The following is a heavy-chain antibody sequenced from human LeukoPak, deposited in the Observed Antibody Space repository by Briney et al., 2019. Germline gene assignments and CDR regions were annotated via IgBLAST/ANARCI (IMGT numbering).Heavy chain of an antibody. CDR1: GGSISSGGYY. CDR2: IYYSGST. Sequence: SETLSLTCTVSGGSISSGGYYWSWTRQHPGKGLEWIGYIYYSGSTYYNPSLKSRVTISVDTSKNQFSLKLSSVTAADTAVYYCARAGGFFSPFGYWGQGTLVTVSS. V-gene: IGHV4-31*03. CDR3: ARAGGFFSPFGY. D-gene: IGHD3-3*01. J-gene: IGHJ4*02.